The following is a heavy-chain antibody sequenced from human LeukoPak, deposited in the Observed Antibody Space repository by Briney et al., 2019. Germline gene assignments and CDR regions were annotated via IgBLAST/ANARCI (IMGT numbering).Heavy chain of an antibody. CDR3: ARDSTYDFWSGYCQPYGMDV. CDR1: GFTFSSYW. Sequence: PGGSLRLSSAASGFTFSSYWMSWVRQAPGKGLEWVANIKQDGSEKYYVDSVKGRFTISRDNAKNSLYLQMNSLRAEDTAVYYCARDSTYDFWSGYCQPYGMDVWGQGTTVTVSS. J-gene: IGHJ6*02. CDR2: IKQDGSEK. V-gene: IGHV3-7*03. D-gene: IGHD3-3*01.